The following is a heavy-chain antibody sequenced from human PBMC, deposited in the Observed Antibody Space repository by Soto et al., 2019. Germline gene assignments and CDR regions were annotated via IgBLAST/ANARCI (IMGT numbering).Heavy chain of an antibody. CDR1: SDSISSYY. D-gene: IGHD6-13*01. Sequence: QVQLQESGPGLVKPSETLSLTCTVSSDSISSYYWSWIRQPPGKRLEWIGYISYSGSTDYNPSLKSRVTISGDTSKNQFSMKVSSVTAADTAVYYCAIGTSWQLPFDYWGQGTLVTVSS. CDR2: ISYSGST. J-gene: IGHJ4*02. CDR3: AIGTSWQLPFDY. V-gene: IGHV4-59*01.